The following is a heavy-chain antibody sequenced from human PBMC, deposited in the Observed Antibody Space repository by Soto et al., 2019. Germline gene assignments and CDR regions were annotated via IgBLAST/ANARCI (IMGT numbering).Heavy chain of an antibody. CDR3: AREKFTGLFDY. Sequence: QVQLQQWGAGLLKPSETLSLTCAVYGGSFSGYYWTWIRQPPGTGLEWIGEINHSGSTNYNPSLKGRVTISVDTSKTQFSLKLTSVTAADTAVYYCAREKFTGLFDYWGQGPLSPSPQ. V-gene: IGHV4-34*01. J-gene: IGHJ4*02. D-gene: IGHD2-8*02. CDR1: GGSFSGYY. CDR2: INHSGST.